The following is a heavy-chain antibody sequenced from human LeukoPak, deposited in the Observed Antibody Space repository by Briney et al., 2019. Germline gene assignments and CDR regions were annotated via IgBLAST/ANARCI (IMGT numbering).Heavy chain of an antibody. V-gene: IGHV3-30*02. CDR1: GFTFSSYG. CDR2: IRYDGSNK. D-gene: IGHD3-10*01. J-gene: IGHJ4*02. Sequence: GGSLRLSCAASGFTFSSYGMHWVRQAPGKGLEWVAFIRYDGSNKYYADSVKGRFTISRDNSKNTLYLQMNSLKAEDTAVYYCAKGKYYYGSGSYSSRGRIFDYWGQGTLVTVSS. CDR3: AKGKYYYGSGSYSSRGRIFDY.